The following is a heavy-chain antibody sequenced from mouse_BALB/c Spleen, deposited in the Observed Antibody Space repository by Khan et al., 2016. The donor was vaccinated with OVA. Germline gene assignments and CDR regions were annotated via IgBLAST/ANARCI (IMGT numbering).Heavy chain of an antibody. V-gene: IGHV3-2*02. CDR3: AGGLTY. Sequence: EVQLQESGPGLVKPSQSLSLTCTVTGYSITSDYAWNWIRQFPGNKLEWMGYISYSGSTSYTPSLKSRISITRDTSKNQFFLQLNSVTAEDTSTYFCAGGLTYWGQGTLVTVSA. D-gene: IGHD3-3*01. CDR1: GYSITSDYA. CDR2: ISYSGST. J-gene: IGHJ3*01.